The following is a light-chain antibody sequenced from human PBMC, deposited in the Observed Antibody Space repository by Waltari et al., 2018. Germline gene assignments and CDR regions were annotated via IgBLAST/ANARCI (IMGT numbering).Light chain of an antibody. J-gene: IGLJ2*01. CDR2: GAT. CDR3: CTFTSSGTWV. Sequence: QSALTQPASVSGSPGQSITISCTSDVGNYHLVSWYQQRPGTAPKRKIYGATKRPSGVSDRFSGSKAGNTAALTISGLQAEDEADYYCCTFTSSGTWVFGGGTKLTVL. V-gene: IGLV2-23*01. CDR1: SDVGNYHL.